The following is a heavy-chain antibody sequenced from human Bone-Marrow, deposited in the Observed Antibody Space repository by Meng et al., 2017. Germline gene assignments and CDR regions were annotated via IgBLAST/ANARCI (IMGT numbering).Heavy chain of an antibody. Sequence: QLQLQESGPGLVKPSETLSLTCTVSGGSISSSSYYWGWIRQPPGKGLEWIGSIYYSGGTYYNPSLKSRVTISVDTSKNQFSLKLSSMTAADTAVYYCARDPTGGEDHQRVWGQGTLVTVSS. CDR3: ARDPTGGEDHQRV. V-gene: IGHV4-39*07. CDR2: IYYSGGT. D-gene: IGHD1-14*01. CDR1: GGSISSSSYY. J-gene: IGHJ4*02.